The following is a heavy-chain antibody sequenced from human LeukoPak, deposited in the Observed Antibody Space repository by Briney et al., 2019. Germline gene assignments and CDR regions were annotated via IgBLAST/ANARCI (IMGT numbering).Heavy chain of an antibody. V-gene: IGHV3-23*01. J-gene: IGHJ4*02. CDR2: INGSGGRT. Sequence: PGGSLRLSCAASGFTFSSYAMTWVRQAPGKGLEWVSGINGSGGRTYYAVSVKGCFTISRDNSKNTLYLQMNSLRAEDTAIYYCAKDPFFDYWGQGTLVTVSS. CDR3: AKDPFFDY. CDR1: GFTFSSYA.